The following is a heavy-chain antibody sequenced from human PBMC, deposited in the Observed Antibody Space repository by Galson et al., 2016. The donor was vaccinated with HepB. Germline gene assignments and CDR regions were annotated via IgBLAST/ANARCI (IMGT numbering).Heavy chain of an antibody. CDR1: GFTFSNYG. CDR2: MAFDGSDK. J-gene: IGHJ6*02. Sequence: SLRLSCAASGFTFSNYGIHWVRQASGKGLEWVAVMAFDGSDKYYTDSVRGRFTISRDNSNNTLYLQMNSLRAEDTAVYYCAKDRTPGTIATTASRSGVDVWGQGATVSVSS. V-gene: IGHV3-30*18. CDR3: AKDRTPGTIATTASRSGVDV. D-gene: IGHD6-13*01.